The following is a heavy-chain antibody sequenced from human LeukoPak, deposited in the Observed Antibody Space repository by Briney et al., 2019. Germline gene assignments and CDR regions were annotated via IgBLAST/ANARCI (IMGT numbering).Heavy chain of an antibody. CDR2: ISSSGSTI. V-gene: IGHV3-48*03. CDR1: GFIFSSYD. D-gene: IGHD3-22*01. CDR3: ARDRYYYDSSAYYEIDY. J-gene: IGHJ4*02. Sequence: GGSLRLSCAASGFIFSSYDMNWVRQAPGKGLEWVSYISSSGSTIYYADSVKGRFTISRDNAKNSLFLQMISLRAEDTAVYYRARDRYYYDSSAYYEIDYWGQGTLVTVSS.